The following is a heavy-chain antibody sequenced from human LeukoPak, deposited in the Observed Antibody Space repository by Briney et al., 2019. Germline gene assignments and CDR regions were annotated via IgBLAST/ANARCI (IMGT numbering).Heavy chain of an antibody. CDR3: ARDSYYYGSGSYYSIEYFQH. CDR1: GFTFSSYS. CDR2: ISSSSSYI. Sequence: GGSLRLSCAASGFTFSSYSMNWVRQAPGKGLEWVSSISSSSSYIYYADSVKGRFTISRDNAKNSLYLQMNSLRAEDTAVYYCARDSYYYGSGSYYSIEYFQHWGQGTLVTVSS. J-gene: IGHJ1*01. V-gene: IGHV3-21*01. D-gene: IGHD3-10*01.